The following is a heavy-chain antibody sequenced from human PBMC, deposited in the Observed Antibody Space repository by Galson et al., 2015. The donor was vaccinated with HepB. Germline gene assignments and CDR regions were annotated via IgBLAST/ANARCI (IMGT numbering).Heavy chain of an antibody. CDR1: GFTFSSYW. CDR2: INEDGSER. V-gene: IGHV3-7*03. CDR3: GRSRTALFY. Sequence: SLRLSCAVSGFTFSSYWMSWVRQTPGKGLKWVAHINEDGSERYYVDSVKGRFTISRDNAKNSLFLQINSLRAEDTAVYYCGRSRTALFYWGQGALVTVAS. J-gene: IGHJ4*02. D-gene: IGHD2-21*02.